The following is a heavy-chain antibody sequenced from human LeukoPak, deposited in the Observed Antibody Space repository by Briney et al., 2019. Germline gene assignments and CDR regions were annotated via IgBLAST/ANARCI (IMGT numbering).Heavy chain of an antibody. J-gene: IGHJ4*02. Sequence: GGSLRLSCAASGFTFSSYGMSWVRQAPGKGLEWVSSISGSGGRTYYADSVKGRFTVSRDNSKNTLDLQMNSLRAEDTGVYYCAKSLPTHFYGSGSYYKGEYYFDYWGQGTLVTVSS. D-gene: IGHD3-10*01. CDR2: ISGSGGRT. CDR1: GFTFSSYG. CDR3: AKSLPTHFYGSGSYYKGEYYFDY. V-gene: IGHV3-23*01.